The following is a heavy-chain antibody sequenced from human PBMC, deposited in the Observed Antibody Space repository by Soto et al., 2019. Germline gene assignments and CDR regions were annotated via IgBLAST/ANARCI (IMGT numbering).Heavy chain of an antibody. CDR3: ANTRGIEVGGSLDR. Sequence: SDTLSLTCTFSVYSIIGLIYYLCFIRQPPGRGLELVGTLFIVITYSSPSLKSRVIISLDTSKNQVSLKLSSVAAADTAIYYCANTRGIEVGGSLDRWGKGNLVTVSS. CDR2: LFIVIT. D-gene: IGHD6-19*01. J-gene: IGHJ4*02. V-gene: IGHV4-39*01. CDR1: VYSIIGLIYY.